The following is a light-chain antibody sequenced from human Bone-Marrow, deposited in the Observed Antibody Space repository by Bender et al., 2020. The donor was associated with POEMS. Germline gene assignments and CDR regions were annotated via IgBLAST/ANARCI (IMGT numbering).Light chain of an antibody. Sequence: VLTQPPSVSGTPGQRVTISCSGGRSNIGNNAVSWYQQLPGTAPKLLVYGDRQRPSVVPDRFSGSKSGTSASLVITGLQAEDEADYYCQSYDSSLTYSVFGIATKVTVL. CDR2: GDR. J-gene: IGLJ1*01. CDR3: QSYDSSLTYSV. V-gene: IGLV1-44*01. CDR1: RSNIGNNA.